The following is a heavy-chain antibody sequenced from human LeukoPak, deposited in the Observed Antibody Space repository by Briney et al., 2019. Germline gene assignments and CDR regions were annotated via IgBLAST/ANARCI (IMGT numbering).Heavy chain of an antibody. V-gene: IGHV3-7*01. CDR1: GFTFSTYW. D-gene: IGHD1-26*01. J-gene: IGHJ4*02. Sequence: GGSLRLSCAASGFTFSTYWMAWVRQAPGKGPEWVANIKRDGSEKYYVESVKGRFTISRDNAKNSLSLQMNSLTAEDTSIYYCARDSSGNLDYWVQGALVTVSS. CDR3: ARDSSGNLDY. CDR2: IKRDGSEK.